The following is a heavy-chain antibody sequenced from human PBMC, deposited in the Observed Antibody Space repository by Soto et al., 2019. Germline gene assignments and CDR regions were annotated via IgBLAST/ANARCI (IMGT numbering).Heavy chain of an antibody. D-gene: IGHD3-22*01. Sequence: EVQLVESGGGLVQPGESLTLSCAASGFTFSSYWMHWVRQAPGKGLVWVSRIKSDGSGTYYADSVKGRLTISRDNARNTLDMQMNSLRVEDTAVYFCARGDGAHYDGNGYLGRHWGQGTLVTVSS. CDR3: ARGDGAHYDGNGYLGRH. CDR1: GFTFSSYW. CDR2: IKSDGSGT. V-gene: IGHV3-74*01. J-gene: IGHJ4*02.